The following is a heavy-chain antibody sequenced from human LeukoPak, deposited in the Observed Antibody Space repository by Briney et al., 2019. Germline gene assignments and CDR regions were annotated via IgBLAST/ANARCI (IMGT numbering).Heavy chain of an antibody. CDR3: AKPDDKNPPYYFDF. Sequence: ASVKVSCKASGYTFTGYYLHWVRQAPGQGLEWMGWINPNSGDTNYAQDFQGRVTMTRDTSIRTAYMELSSLRSDDTAVYYCAKPDDKNPPYYFDFWGQRTLVTVSS. CDR1: GYTFTGYY. J-gene: IGHJ4*02. CDR2: INPNSGDT. D-gene: IGHD1-14*01. V-gene: IGHV1-2*02.